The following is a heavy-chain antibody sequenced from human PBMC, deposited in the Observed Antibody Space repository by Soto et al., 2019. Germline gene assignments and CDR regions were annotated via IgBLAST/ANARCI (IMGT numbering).Heavy chain of an antibody. J-gene: IGHJ6*02. Sequence: SETLSLTCTVSGGSISSSSYYWGWIRQPPGKGLEWIGSIYYSGSTYYNPSLKSRVTISVDTSKNQFSLKLSSVTAADTAVYYCASTGKNQNLWLLYYYYYGMDVWGQGTTVTVSS. CDR3: ASTGKNQNLWLLYYYYYGMDV. D-gene: IGHD5-18*01. V-gene: IGHV4-39*01. CDR1: GGSISSSSYY. CDR2: IYYSGST.